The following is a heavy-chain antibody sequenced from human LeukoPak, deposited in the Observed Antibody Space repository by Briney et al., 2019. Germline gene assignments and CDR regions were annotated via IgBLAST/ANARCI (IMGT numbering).Heavy chain of an antibody. CDR3: RYFLPHFDY. J-gene: IGHJ4*02. D-gene: IGHD2/OR15-2a*01. Sequence: GGSLRLSCVASGFTFSNYAMNWVRQAPGKGLEWVSGISGSGGSANYADSVKGRFTISRDNFKNTLYLQMNSLRVEDTAVYYCRYFLPHFDYWGQGTLVTVSS. V-gene: IGHV3-23*01. CDR1: GFTFSNYA. CDR2: ISGSGGSA.